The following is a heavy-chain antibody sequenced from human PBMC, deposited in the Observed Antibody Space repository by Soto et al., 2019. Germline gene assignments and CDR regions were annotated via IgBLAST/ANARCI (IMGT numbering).Heavy chain of an antibody. Sequence: EVQLLESGGGLVQPGGSLRLSCAASGFTFSSYAMSWVRQSPGKGLEWVSAVSGSGGSTYYADSVRGRFTIARDDSTKTVFLQMNSLRAEDTAIYFCAKDTEEQLLSLARKSDAFDFWGPGTMVTVSS. D-gene: IGHD2-2*01. CDR1: GFTFSSYA. CDR2: VSGSGGST. V-gene: IGHV3-23*01. J-gene: IGHJ3*01. CDR3: AKDTEEQLLSLARKSDAFDF.